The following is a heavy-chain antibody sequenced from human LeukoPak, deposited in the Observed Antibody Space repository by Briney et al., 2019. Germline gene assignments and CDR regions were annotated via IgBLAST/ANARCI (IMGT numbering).Heavy chain of an antibody. CDR1: GYTLTELS. D-gene: IGHD2-2*01. V-gene: IGHV1-46*01. CDR3: AREIVVVPSAMGFDP. J-gene: IGHJ5*02. CDR2: INPSGGST. Sequence: ASVKVSCKVSGYTLTELSMHWVRQAPGQGLEWMGVINPSGGSTSLAQKFQARLTMTRDTSTSTVYMELSGLSSEDTAVYYCAREIVVVPSAMGFDPWGQGTLVTVSS.